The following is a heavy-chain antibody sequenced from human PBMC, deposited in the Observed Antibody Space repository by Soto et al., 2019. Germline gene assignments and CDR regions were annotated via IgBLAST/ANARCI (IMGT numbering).Heavy chain of an antibody. CDR1: GYTFTSYD. V-gene: IGHV1-8*01. J-gene: IGHJ3*02. CDR2: MNPNSGNT. CDR3: ARASGSNHRDAFDI. Sequence: ASVKVSCKASGYTFTSYDINWVRQATGQGLEWMGWMNPNSGNTGYAQKFQGRVTMTRNTSISTAYMELSSLRSEDTAVYYRARASGSNHRDAFDIWGQGTMVTVSS. D-gene: IGHD2-15*01.